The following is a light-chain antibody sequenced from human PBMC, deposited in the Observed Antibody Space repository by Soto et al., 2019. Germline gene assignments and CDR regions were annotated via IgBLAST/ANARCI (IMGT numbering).Light chain of an antibody. J-gene: IGKJ3*01. CDR3: LQHNSYPLT. Sequence: DIQMTQSPSSLSASVGDRVTITCQASQDINKNLIWYQQKPGKAPKLLIYDASDLETGVPSRFSGSGSGTHFTFTISSLQTEDSATYYCLQHNSYPLTFGPGTKVDIK. CDR2: DAS. CDR1: QDINKN. V-gene: IGKV1-33*01.